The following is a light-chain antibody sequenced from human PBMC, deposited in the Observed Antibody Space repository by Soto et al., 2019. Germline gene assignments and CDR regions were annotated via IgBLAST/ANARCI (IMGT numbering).Light chain of an antibody. J-gene: IGKJ1*01. CDR2: GAS. CDR1: QSVSSN. CDR3: QQYNNWPPMT. Sequence: EKVVTQSPATLSVSPGERATLSCRASQSVSSNLAWYQQKPGQAPRLLIYGASTRATGIPARFSGSGSGTEFTLTISSLQSEDFAVYYCQQYNNWPPMTFGQGTKWIS. V-gene: IGKV3-15*01.